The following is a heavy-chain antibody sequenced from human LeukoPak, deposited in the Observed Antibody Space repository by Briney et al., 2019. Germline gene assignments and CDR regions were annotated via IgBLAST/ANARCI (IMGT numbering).Heavy chain of an antibody. CDR1: GGSVTSDY. J-gene: IGHJ4*02. CDR3: ARDNGASGWSHQSSDY. V-gene: IGHV4-4*07. CDR2: VSTREGT. Sequence: PSETLSLTCTVSGGSVTSDYWSWLRQPAGEGLEWIGRVSTREGTNHNPSLKSRVTLSLDTSKNQFSLKLSSVTAADTAVYHCARDNGASGWSHQSSDYWSQGTLVTVSS. D-gene: IGHD6-19*01.